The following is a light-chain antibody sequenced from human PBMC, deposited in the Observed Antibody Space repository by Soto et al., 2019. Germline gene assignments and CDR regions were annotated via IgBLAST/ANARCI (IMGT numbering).Light chain of an antibody. J-gene: IGKJ5*01. CDR3: QLSYSTSMT. V-gene: IGKV1-39*01. Sequence: VQRALCRDCVSVSVGSRVFIIRRASQSISSYLNWYQQKQGKAPKLLIYAASSLQSGVPSRFSGSGSGTDFTLTISSVQTEDFATYYCQLSYSTSMTVGQGTRLEIK. CDR2: AAS. CDR1: QSISSY.